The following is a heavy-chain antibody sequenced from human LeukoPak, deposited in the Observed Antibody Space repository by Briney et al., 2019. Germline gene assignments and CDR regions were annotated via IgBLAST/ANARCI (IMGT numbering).Heavy chain of an antibody. CDR1: GFTFSTYW. J-gene: IGHJ4*02. V-gene: IGHV3-7*01. CDR2: IKEDGSEK. D-gene: IGHD3-22*01. CDR3: ARVSSGYQ. Sequence: PGGSLRHSCAASGFTFSTYWMSWVRQAPGKGLEWVANIKEDGSEKYYGDSVKGRFAISRDNAKNSLYLEMNSLRVEDTAVYYCARVSSGYQWGQGTLVTVSS.